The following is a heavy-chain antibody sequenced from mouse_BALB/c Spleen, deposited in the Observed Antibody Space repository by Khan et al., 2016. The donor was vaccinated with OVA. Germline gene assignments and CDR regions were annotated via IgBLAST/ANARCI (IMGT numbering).Heavy chain of an antibody. CDR1: GFSLTGYG. V-gene: IGHV2-6-7*01. J-gene: IGHJ3*01. D-gene: IGHD1-2*01. CDR3: ARELRLGGFDY. CDR2: IWGDGST. Sequence: VKLEESGPGLVAPSQSLSITCTVSGFSLTGYGVNWVRQPLGKGLEWLGMIWGDGSTDYNSALKSRLSISKDNSKSQVFLKMNSLQTDDTARYYCARELRLGGFDYWGQGTLVTVSA.